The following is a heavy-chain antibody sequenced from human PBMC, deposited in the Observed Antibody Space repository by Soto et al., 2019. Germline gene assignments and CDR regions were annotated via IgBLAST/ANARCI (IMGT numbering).Heavy chain of an antibody. J-gene: IGHJ6*02. D-gene: IGHD3-22*01. CDR1: GYTFTSYA. Sequence: ASVKVSCKASGYTFTSYAMHWVRQAPGQRLEWMGWINAGNGNTKYSQKFQGRVTITADESTSTAYMELSSLRSEDTAAYYCASFSPNSSGYYHRYYYYGMDVWGQGTTVTVSS. CDR2: INAGNGNT. V-gene: IGHV1-3*01. CDR3: ASFSPNSSGYYHRYYYYGMDV.